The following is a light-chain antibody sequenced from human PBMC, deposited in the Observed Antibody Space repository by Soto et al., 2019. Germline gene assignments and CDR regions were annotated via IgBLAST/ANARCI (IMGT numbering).Light chain of an antibody. CDR2: AAS. J-gene: IGKJ3*01. CDR1: QGISSW. Sequence: DIQMTQSPSSVSASVGDRVTITFRASQGISSWLAWYQQKPGKAPKLLIYAASSLQSGVPSRFRLRGSGRDLGLTVSSLQPEDSATYYCQQSYSARVAVGAGTKVDIK. CDR3: QQSYSARVA. V-gene: IGKV1-12*01.